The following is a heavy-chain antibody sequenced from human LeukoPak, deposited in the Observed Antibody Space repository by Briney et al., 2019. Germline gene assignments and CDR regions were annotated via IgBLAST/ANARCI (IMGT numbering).Heavy chain of an antibody. CDR2: IYYSGST. J-gene: IGHJ4*02. CDR1: GGSISSYY. D-gene: IGHD4-17*01. CDR3: ARVGQYGDYPDY. Sequence: SETLSLTCTVSGGSISSYYWSWIRQPPGKGLEWIGYIYYSGSTNYNPSLKSRVTISVDTSKNQFSLKLSSVTAADTAVYYCARVGQYGDYPDYWGQGTLVTVSS. V-gene: IGHV4-59*08.